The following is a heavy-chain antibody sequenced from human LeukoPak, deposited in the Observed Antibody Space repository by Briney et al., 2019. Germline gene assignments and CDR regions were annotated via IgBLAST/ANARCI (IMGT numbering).Heavy chain of an antibody. CDR1: GYTFTSYG. CDR3: ARVRPLYSSSWIDY. CDR2: ICAYNGNT. V-gene: IGHV1-18*01. D-gene: IGHD6-13*01. Sequence: ASVKVSCKASGYTFTSYGISWVRQAPGQGLEWMGWICAYNGNTNYAQKLQGRVTMTTDTSTSTAYMEPRSLRSDDTAVYYCARVRPLYSSSWIDYWGQGTLVTVSS. J-gene: IGHJ4*02.